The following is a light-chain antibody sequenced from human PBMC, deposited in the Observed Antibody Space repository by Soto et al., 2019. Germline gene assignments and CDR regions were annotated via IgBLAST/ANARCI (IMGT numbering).Light chain of an antibody. V-gene: IGKV1-9*01. Sequence: DIQLTQSPSFLSASVGDRVTITCRASQGISTYLAWYQQKPGKAPKVLIFATSTLHTGVPSRFSGSGSGTEFTLTISGLQPEDFATYYCQQLNSNPLTWTFGQGTKVEIK. CDR1: QGISTY. CDR3: QQLNSNPLTWT. J-gene: IGKJ1*01. CDR2: ATS.